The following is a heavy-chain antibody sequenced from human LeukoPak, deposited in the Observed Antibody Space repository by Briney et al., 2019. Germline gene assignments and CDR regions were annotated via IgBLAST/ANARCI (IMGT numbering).Heavy chain of an antibody. Sequence: ASVKVSCKASGYTFTGYYIHWVRQAPGQGLEWMGRINPNTGGTNYAQKFQGRVTMTRDTSISKTYMELSRLTSDDTAVYYCAREPMVRDFNWFDPWGQGTLVTVSS. CDR3: AREPMVRDFNWFDP. CDR1: GYTFTGYY. CDR2: INPNTGGT. D-gene: IGHD3-10*01. J-gene: IGHJ5*02. V-gene: IGHV1-2*06.